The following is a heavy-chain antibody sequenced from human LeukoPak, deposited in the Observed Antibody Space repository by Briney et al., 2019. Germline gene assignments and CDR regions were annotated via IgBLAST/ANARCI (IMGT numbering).Heavy chain of an antibody. CDR1: GGSFSGYY. V-gene: IGHV4-34*01. Sequence: SETLSLTCAVYGGSFSGYYWSWIRQPSGKGLEWIGEINHSGSTNYNPSLKSRVTISVDTSKNQFSLKLSSVTAADTAVYYCARGFGEFRPFDYWGQGTLVTVSS. D-gene: IGHD3-10*01. CDR2: INHSGST. CDR3: ARGFGEFRPFDY. J-gene: IGHJ4*02.